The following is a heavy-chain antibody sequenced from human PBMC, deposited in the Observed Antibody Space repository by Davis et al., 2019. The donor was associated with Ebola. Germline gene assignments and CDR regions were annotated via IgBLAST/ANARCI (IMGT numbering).Heavy chain of an antibody. V-gene: IGHV1-69*13. Sequence: SVKVSCKASGGTFSSYAISWVRQAPGQGLEWMGGIIPIFGTANYAQKFQGRVTITADESTSTAYMELSSLRSEDTAVYYCARDLEYCSSTSCSNWFDPWGQGTLVTVSS. CDR3: ARDLEYCSSTSCSNWFDP. J-gene: IGHJ5*02. D-gene: IGHD2-2*01. CDR2: IIPIFGTA. CDR1: GGTFSSYA.